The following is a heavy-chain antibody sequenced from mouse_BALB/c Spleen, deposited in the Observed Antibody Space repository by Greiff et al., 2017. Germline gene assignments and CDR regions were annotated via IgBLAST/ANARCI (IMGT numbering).Heavy chain of an antibody. CDR3: AREGAYGNYLDY. J-gene: IGHJ2*01. D-gene: IGHD2-1*01. Sequence: EVQLVESGPGLVKPSQSLSLTCTVTGYSITSDYAWNWIRQFPGNKLEWMGYISYSGSTSYNPSLKSRISITRDTSKNQFFLQLNSVTTEDTATYYCAREGAYGNYLDYWGQGTTLTVSS. V-gene: IGHV3-2*02. CDR1: GYSITSDYA. CDR2: ISYSGST.